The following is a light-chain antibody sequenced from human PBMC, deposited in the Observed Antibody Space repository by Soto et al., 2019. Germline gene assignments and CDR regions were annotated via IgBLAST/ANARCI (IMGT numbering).Light chain of an antibody. CDR2: GES. CDR1: QSVSNTY. CDR3: QQYGSSGT. V-gene: IGKV3-20*01. Sequence: EIVLTQSPGTLSLSPGERATLSCRASQSVSNTYLAWYQQKPGQAPRLLIYGESNRATGIPDRFSGSGSGTDFTLTISRLEPEDFAVYYCQQYGSSGTFGPGTKLDIK. J-gene: IGKJ1*01.